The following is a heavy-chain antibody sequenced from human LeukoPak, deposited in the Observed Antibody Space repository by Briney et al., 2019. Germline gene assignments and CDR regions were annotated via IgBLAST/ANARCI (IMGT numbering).Heavy chain of an antibody. CDR1: GFTFSSYS. CDR3: ARASFQRWLQLGGD. Sequence: GGSLRLSCAASGFTFSSYSMNWVRQAPGKGLEWVSYISSSSSTIYYADSVKGRFTISRDNAKNSLYLQMNSLRDEDTAVYYCARASFQRWLQLGGDWGQGALVTVSS. D-gene: IGHD5-24*01. CDR2: ISSSSSTI. J-gene: IGHJ4*02. V-gene: IGHV3-48*02.